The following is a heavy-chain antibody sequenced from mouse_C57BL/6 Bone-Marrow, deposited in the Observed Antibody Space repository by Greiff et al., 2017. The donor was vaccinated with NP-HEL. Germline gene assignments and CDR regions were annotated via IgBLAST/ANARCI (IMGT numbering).Heavy chain of an antibody. J-gene: IGHJ1*03. V-gene: IGHV1-75*01. CDR3: ANLWLRRYFDV. Sequence: QVQLQQSGPELVKPGASVKISCKASGYTFTDYYINWVKQRPGQGLEWIGWIFPGSGSTYYNEKFKGKATLTVDKSSSTAYMLLSGLTSEDSAVYFCANLWLRRYFDVWGTGPTVTVSS. D-gene: IGHD2-2*01. CDR1: GYTFTDYY. CDR2: IFPGSGST.